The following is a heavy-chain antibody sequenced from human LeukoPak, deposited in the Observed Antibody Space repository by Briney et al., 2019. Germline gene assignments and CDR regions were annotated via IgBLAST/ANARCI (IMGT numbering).Heavy chain of an antibody. V-gene: IGHV1-2*02. D-gene: IGHD5-12*01. J-gene: IGHJ4*02. CDR2: INPNSGGT. Sequence: GASVKVSCKASGYTLTGYYMHWVRQAPGQGLEWMGWINPNSGGTNYAQKFQGRVTMTRDTSISTAYMELSRLRSDDTAVYYCARVRGYSGYDLIDYWGQGTLVTVSS. CDR1: GYTLTGYY. CDR3: ARVRGYSGYDLIDY.